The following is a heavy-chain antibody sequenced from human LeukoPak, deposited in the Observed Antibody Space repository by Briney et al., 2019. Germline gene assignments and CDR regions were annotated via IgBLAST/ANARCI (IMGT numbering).Heavy chain of an antibody. D-gene: IGHD2-15*01. V-gene: IGHV2-70*01. CDR3: ASGLSWNFDY. Sequence: SGPALVKPTQTLTLTCTFSGFSLNTRAMCVSWIRQPPGKALEWLAFIDWSDDKYYSASLKTRLTISKDTSKNQVVLTMTSMDPVDTAAYYCASGLSWNFDYWGQGTLVTVSS. J-gene: IGHJ4*02. CDR2: IDWSDDK. CDR1: GFSLNTRAMC.